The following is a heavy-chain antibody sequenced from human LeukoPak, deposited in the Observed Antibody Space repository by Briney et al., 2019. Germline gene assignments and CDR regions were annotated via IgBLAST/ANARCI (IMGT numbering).Heavy chain of an antibody. J-gene: IGHJ4*02. D-gene: IGHD2-15*01. CDR2: ISGSGGST. Sequence: GGSLRLSCAASGFTFSSYAMGWVRQAPGKGLEWVSAISGSGGSTYYADSVKGRFTISRDNSKNMLYLQMNSLRAEDTAVYYCAKDSIVVVAARGTIDYWGQGTLVTVSS. V-gene: IGHV3-23*01. CDR3: AKDSIVVVAARGTIDY. CDR1: GFTFSSYA.